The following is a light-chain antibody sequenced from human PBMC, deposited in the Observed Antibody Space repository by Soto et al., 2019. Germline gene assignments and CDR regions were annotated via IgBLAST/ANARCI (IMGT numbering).Light chain of an antibody. CDR1: QSVSTN. CDR3: QQYDKWYT. J-gene: IGKJ2*01. Sequence: IVMTQSPATLSVSPGERATLSCRASQSVSTNLAWYQQKPGQAPRLLIYGASTRATGIPARFSGSGSGSEFAITISRLMSEDFAIYDCQQYDKWYTFGQGTKLEIK. V-gene: IGKV3-15*01. CDR2: GAS.